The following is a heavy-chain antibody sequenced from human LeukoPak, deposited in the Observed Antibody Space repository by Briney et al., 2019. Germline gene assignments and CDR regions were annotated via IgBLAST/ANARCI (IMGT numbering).Heavy chain of an antibody. D-gene: IGHD2/OR15-2a*01. CDR1: GGSISSYY. CDR3: ARDRVSQEYDAFDI. V-gene: IGHV4-4*07. Sequence: SETLSLTCTVSGGSISSYYWSWIRQPAGKGLEWIGRIYTSGSTNYNPSLKSRVTMSVDTSKNQFSLKLSSVTAADTAVYYCARDRVSQEYDAFDIWGQGTMVTVSS. J-gene: IGHJ3*02. CDR2: IYTSGST.